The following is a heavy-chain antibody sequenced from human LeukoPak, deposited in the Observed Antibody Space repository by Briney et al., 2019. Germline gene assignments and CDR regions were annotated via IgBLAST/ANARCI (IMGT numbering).Heavy chain of an antibody. J-gene: IGHJ4*02. Sequence: GGSLRLSCVASGFIFSRYEMNWVRQAPGKGLDWVSYISTSGSGIYYADSVKGRFTISRDNAKNSLYLQMNSLRAEDTAVYYCARRGFYDTSGYLFDYWGQGTLVTVSS. CDR2: ISTSGSGI. D-gene: IGHD3-22*01. CDR3: ARRGFYDTSGYLFDY. V-gene: IGHV3-48*03. CDR1: GFIFSRYE.